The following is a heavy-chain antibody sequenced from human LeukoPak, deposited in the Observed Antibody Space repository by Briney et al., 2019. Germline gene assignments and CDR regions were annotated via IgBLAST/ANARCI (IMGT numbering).Heavy chain of an antibody. D-gene: IGHD3-22*01. CDR1: GFTVNANY. CDR3: ARDTYYYDSSGYYYETYYFDY. V-gene: IGHV3-66*01. CDR2: IYTSGSR. Sequence: GGSLRLSCAASGFTVNANYMTWVRQAPGRGLEWVSVIYTSGSRHYADSVKGRFTISRDNSKNTLALQLNSLRAEDTAVYYCARDTYYYDSSGYYYETYYFDYWGQGTLVTVSS. J-gene: IGHJ4*02.